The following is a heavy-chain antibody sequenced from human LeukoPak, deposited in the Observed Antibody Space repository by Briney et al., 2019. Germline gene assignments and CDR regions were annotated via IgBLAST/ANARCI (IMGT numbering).Heavy chain of an antibody. D-gene: IGHD6-19*01. CDR1: GGSISSDY. J-gene: IGHJ6*02. Sequence: TSETLSLTCTVSGGSISSDYWSWIRQPPGKGLEWIGYIYYSGSTNYNPSLKSRVTISVDTSKNQFSLKLSSVTAADTAVYYCARDRGSSGWYLPSGYYYGMDVWGQGTTVTVSS. V-gene: IGHV4-59*01. CDR3: ARDRGSSGWYLPSGYYYGMDV. CDR2: IYYSGST.